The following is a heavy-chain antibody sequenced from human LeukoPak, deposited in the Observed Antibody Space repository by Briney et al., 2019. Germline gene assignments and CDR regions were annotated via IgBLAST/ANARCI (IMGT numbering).Heavy chain of an antibody. CDR1: DYSITSYYY. Sequence: SETLSLTCAVSDYSITSYYYWGWIRQPPGKGLEWIGSVYHSGTTFYSPSLKSRVTISVDTSKNQFSLRLSSVTAADTAVYYCARSVGHGDSRFDYWGQGTLVTVSS. V-gene: IGHV4-38-2*01. CDR2: VYHSGTT. CDR3: ARSVGHGDSRFDY. D-gene: IGHD4-17*01. J-gene: IGHJ4*02.